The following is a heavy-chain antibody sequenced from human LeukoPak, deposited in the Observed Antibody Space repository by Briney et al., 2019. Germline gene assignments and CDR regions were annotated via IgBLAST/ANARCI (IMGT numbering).Heavy chain of an antibody. CDR3: ARVASSAAFRY. Sequence: ASVKVSCKASGYTFTSYYMHWVRQAPGQGLEWMGIINPSGGSTSYAQKFQGRVTMTRDMSTSTVYMELSSLRSEDTAVYYYARVASSAAFRYWGQGTLVTVSS. CDR1: GYTFTSYY. J-gene: IGHJ4*02. V-gene: IGHV1-46*01. CDR2: INPSGGST. D-gene: IGHD6-13*01.